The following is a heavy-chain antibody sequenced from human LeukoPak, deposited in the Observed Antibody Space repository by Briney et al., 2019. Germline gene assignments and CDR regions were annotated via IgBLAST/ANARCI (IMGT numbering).Heavy chain of an antibody. V-gene: IGHV3-53*01. CDR2: IYSGGST. CDR3: ARDRNDFWSGPPRAPSGYMDA. D-gene: IGHD3-3*01. CDR1: GFTVSSNY. J-gene: IGHJ6*03. Sequence: GGSLRLSCAASGFTVSSNYMSWVRQAPGKGLEWVSVIYSGGSTYYADPVKGRFTISRDNSKNTLYLQMNSLRAEDTAVYYCARDRNDFWSGPPRAPSGYMDAWGKGTTVTVSS.